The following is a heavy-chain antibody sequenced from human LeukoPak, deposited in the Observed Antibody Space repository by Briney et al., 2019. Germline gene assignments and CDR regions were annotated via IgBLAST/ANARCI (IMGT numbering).Heavy chain of an antibody. CDR2: IYSGGGGTT. V-gene: IGHV3-NL1*01. Sequence: GGSLRLSCAASGFTFSSYSMNWVRQAPGKGLEWVSVIYSGGGGTTHYADSVKGRFTISRDNSKNTVSLQMNSLTAEDTAIYYCARDNGLNWFDPWGQGTLVTVSS. CDR3: ARDNGLNWFDP. J-gene: IGHJ5*02. CDR1: GFTFSSYS.